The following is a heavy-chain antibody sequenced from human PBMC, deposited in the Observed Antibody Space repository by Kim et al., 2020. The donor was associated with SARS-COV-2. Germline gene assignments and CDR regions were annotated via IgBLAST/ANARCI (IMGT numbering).Heavy chain of an antibody. Sequence: GGSLRLSCVASGFTFSSRAMSWVRQTPEKGLEWVASINNGGNPYYADSVQGRFTVSRDITKATLYLQMNSLRAEDSALYYCAKDHPSSDWPAFDSWGQGTLVTVSS. J-gene: IGHJ4*02. CDR1: GFTFSSRA. V-gene: IGHV3-23*01. D-gene: IGHD6-19*01. CDR2: INNGGNP. CDR3: AKDHPSSDWPAFDS.